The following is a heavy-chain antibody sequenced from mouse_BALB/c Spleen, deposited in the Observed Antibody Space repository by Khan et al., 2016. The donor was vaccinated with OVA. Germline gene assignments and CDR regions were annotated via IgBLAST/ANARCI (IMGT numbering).Heavy chain of an antibody. V-gene: IGHV1-4*01. J-gene: IGHJ4*01. Sequence: VQLQESGAELARPGASVRMSCKASGYTFTSNTMHWVKQRPGQGLEWIGYINPRSGYNNYNQNFKDKATLTADKSSSTAYMQLSSLTSEDSAVYYCARRTTGYTMDYWGQGTSVTVSS. CDR1: GYTFTSNT. CDR2: INPRSGYN. D-gene: IGHD2-14*01. CDR3: ARRTTGYTMDY.